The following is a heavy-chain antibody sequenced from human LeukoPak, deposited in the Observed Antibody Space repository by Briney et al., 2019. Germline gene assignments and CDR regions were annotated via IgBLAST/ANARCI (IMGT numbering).Heavy chain of an antibody. CDR2: INHSGST. Sequence: KASETLSLTCAVYGGAFSGYYWSWIRQPPGKGREWIGEINHSGSTNDNPSLKSRVTISVDTSTNQFSLKLSSVTAADTDVYYCARGGGRSQNWGQGTLVTVSS. J-gene: IGHJ4*02. D-gene: IGHD1-26*01. CDR1: GGAFSGYY. CDR3: ARGGGRSQN. V-gene: IGHV4-34*01.